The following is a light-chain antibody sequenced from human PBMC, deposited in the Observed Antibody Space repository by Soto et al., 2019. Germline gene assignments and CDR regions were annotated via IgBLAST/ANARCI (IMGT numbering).Light chain of an antibody. CDR3: SSYTSSSPLV. Sequence: QSALTQPASVSGSPGLSITISCTGTSSDVGGYNYVSWYQQHPGKAPKLMIYDVSNRPSGVSNRFSGSKSGNTASLTISGLQAEDEADYYCSSYTSSSPLVFGTGTKVTVL. J-gene: IGLJ1*01. V-gene: IGLV2-14*01. CDR1: SSDVGGYNY. CDR2: DVS.